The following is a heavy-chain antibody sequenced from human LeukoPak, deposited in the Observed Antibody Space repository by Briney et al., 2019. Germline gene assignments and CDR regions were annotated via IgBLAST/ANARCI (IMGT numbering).Heavy chain of an antibody. CDR3: AREYNYYDSSGLDAFEI. CDR1: GGSISTYY. J-gene: IGHJ3*02. D-gene: IGHD3-22*01. CDR2: IYYSGST. Sequence: PSETLSLTCTVSGGSISTYYWNWLRQPPGKGLEWIGYIYYSGSTNYNPSLTGRVTISVDTSKNQFSLKLSPVTAADTAVYYCAREYNYYDSSGLDAFEIWGQGTMVTVSS. V-gene: IGHV4-59*01.